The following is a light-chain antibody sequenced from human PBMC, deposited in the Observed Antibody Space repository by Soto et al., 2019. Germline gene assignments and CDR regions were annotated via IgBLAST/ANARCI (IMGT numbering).Light chain of an antibody. CDR2: DSS. CDR3: QQGSNCPQT. Sequence: VMTQSPSTLSVSAGERATLTCRAGQTVSRNLALYQQRPSQPPMLLIYDSSIRAAGIPASFSGSGSGTYFTLTISILAPEDSAVYYCQQGSNCPQTFGQGTKVDIK. V-gene: IGKV3-11*01. J-gene: IGKJ1*01. CDR1: QTVSRN.